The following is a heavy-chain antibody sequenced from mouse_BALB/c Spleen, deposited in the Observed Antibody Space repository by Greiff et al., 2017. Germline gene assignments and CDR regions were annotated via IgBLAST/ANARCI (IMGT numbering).Heavy chain of an antibody. CDR1: GYSITSDYA. CDR3: ARSHYYGFFAY. D-gene: IGHD1-2*01. V-gene: IGHV3-2*02. CDR2: ISYSGST. J-gene: IGHJ3*01. Sequence: EVQLVESGPGLVKPSQSLSLTCTVTGYSITSDYAWNWIRQFPGNKLEWMGYISYSGSTSYNPSLKSRISITRDTSKNQFFLQLNSVTTEDTATYYCARSHYYGFFAYWGQGTLVTVSA.